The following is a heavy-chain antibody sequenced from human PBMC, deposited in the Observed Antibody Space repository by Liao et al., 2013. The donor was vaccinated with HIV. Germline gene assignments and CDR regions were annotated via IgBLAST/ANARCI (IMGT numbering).Heavy chain of an antibody. V-gene: IGHV4-30-4*08. D-gene: IGHD3-22*01. Sequence: QVQLQESGPGLVKPSQTLSLTCTVSSGSISSGDYYWSWIRQPPGKGLEWIGYVYYSGSTYYNPSLKTRVTISVDTSKNQFSLRLSSVTAADTAVYYCARDGNYYDTSGPDAFDIWGQGTMVTVSS. J-gene: IGHJ3*02. CDR2: VYYSGST. CDR3: ARDGNYYDTSGPDAFDI. CDR1: SGSISSGDYY.